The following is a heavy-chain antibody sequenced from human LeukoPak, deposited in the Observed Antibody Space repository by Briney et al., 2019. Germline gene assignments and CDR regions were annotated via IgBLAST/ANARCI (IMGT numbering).Heavy chain of an antibody. V-gene: IGHV4-59*01. Sequence: PSETLSLTCTVSGGSISSYYWSWIRQPPGKGLEWIGYIYYSGSTNYNPPLKSRVTISVDTSKNQFSLKLSSVTAADTAVYYCASSSWGSASGDAFDIWGQGTMVTVSS. CDR2: IYYSGST. CDR1: GGSISSYY. CDR3: ASSSWGSASGDAFDI. J-gene: IGHJ3*02. D-gene: IGHD3-16*01.